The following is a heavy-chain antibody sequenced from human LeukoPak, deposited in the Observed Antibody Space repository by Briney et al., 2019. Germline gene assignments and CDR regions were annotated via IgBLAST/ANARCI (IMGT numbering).Heavy chain of an antibody. CDR3: ARDDRRLHQVVFDVNFYHYYMDV. J-gene: IGHJ6*03. V-gene: IGHV3-7*01. D-gene: IGHD2-21*01. Sequence: GRSLRLSCAASGFTLGSYWMNWVRQSPGTGLEWVTTIKPDGSETYYADSVKGRFTISRDTAKNTLYLRMDRLRAEDTAVYYCARDDRRLHQVVFDVNFYHYYMDVWGKGTTVTVSS. CDR2: IKPDGSET. CDR1: GFTLGSYW.